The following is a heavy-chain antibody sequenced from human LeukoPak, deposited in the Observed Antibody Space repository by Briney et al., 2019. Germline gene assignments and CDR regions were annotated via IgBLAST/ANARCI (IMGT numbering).Heavy chain of an antibody. CDR3: ARVRSPRYFDY. J-gene: IGHJ4*02. CDR2: ITGSSTYI. V-gene: IGHV3-21*01. CDR1: GFTFSSYS. Sequence: GGSLRLSCAASGFTFSSYSMNWVRQAPGKGLEWVSSITGSSTYIYYSDSLRGRFTISRDNAKNSVYLQMNSLRAEDTAVYYCARVRSPRYFDYWGQGTLVTVSS.